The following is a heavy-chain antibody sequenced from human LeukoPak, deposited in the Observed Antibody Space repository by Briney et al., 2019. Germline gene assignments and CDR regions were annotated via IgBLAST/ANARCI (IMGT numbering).Heavy chain of an antibody. CDR2: INPNSGGT. V-gene: IGHV1-2*02. Sequence: GASVKVSCKASGYTFTSYDINWVRQATGQGLEWMGWINPNSGGTNYAQKFQGRVTMTRDTSISTAYMELSRLRSDDTAVYYCARDKQWLVTRFDPWGQGTLVTVSS. J-gene: IGHJ5*02. D-gene: IGHD6-19*01. CDR3: ARDKQWLVTRFDP. CDR1: GYTFTSYD.